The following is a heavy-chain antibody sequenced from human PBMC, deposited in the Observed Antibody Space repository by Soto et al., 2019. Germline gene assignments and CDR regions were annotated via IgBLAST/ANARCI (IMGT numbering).Heavy chain of an antibody. J-gene: IGHJ4*02. D-gene: IGHD3-3*01. CDR1: GFTFSSYS. V-gene: IGHV3-21*01. CDR3: ARDFRSGDFWSGYSLDY. Sequence: EVQLVESGVGLVKPGGSLRLSCAASGFTFSSYSMNWVRQAPGKGLEWVSSISSSSSYIYYADSVKGRFTISRDNAKNSLYLQMNSLRAEDTAVYYCARDFRSGDFWSGYSLDYWGQGTLVTVSS. CDR2: ISSSSSYI.